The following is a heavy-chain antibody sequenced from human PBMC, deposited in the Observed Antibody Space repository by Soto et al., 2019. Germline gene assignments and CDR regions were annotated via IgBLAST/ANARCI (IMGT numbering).Heavy chain of an antibody. J-gene: IGHJ4*02. CDR1: GYTFTSYG. CDR2: ISAYNGNT. D-gene: IGHD6-13*01. CDR3: ARGGRIAAAGSELDY. Sequence: ASVKVSCRASGYTFTSYGISWVRQAPGQGLEWMGWISAYNGNTNYAQKLQGRVTMTTDTSTSTAYMELRSLRSDDTAVYYCARGGRIAAAGSELDYWGQGTLVTVSS. V-gene: IGHV1-18*01.